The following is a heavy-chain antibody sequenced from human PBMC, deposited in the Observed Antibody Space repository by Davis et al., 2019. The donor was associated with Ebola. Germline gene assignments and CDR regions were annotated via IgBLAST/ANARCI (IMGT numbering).Heavy chain of an antibody. J-gene: IGHJ4*02. CDR1: GYSISSGHY. CDR2: IYHTGSD. D-gene: IGHD4-17*01. Sequence: MPSETLSLTCTVSGYSISSGHYWGWIRQPPGKGLEWMGYIYHTGSDYYNPSLRSRVTISVDTSKNQFSLKLNSVTAADTAIYYCARGDDDYGDVFDYWGQGTLVTVSS. CDR3: ARGDDDYGDVFDY. V-gene: IGHV4-38-2*02.